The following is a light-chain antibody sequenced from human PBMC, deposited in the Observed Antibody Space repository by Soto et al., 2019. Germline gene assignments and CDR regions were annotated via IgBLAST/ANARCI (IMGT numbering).Light chain of an antibody. Sequence: EVGMTQSPATLSVSPGERATLSCRASQSVSNNLAWYQQKPGQAPRLLIYGASTRATGVPARFSGSGSGTEFTLTISSLQSEDFAVYHCQQYNNWPPIPFGQGTRLAI. CDR3: QQYNNWPPIP. V-gene: IGKV3-15*01. J-gene: IGKJ5*01. CDR1: QSVSNN. CDR2: GAS.